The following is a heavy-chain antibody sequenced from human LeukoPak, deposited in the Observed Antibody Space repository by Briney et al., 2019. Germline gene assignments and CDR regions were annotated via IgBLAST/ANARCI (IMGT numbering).Heavy chain of an antibody. Sequence: PSQTLSLTCTVSGGSISSGGYYWSWIRQPPGKGLEWIGYIYHSGSTYYNPSLKSRVTISVDRSKNQFSLKLSSVTAADTAVYYCARDIVVVRAANDYMDVWGKGTTVTVSS. V-gene: IGHV4-30-2*01. D-gene: IGHD2-2*01. J-gene: IGHJ6*03. CDR3: ARDIVVVRAANDYMDV. CDR1: GGSISSGGYY. CDR2: IYHSGST.